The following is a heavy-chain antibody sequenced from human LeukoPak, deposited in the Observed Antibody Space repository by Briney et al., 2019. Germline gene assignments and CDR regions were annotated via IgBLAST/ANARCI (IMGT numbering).Heavy chain of an antibody. CDR3: AKDPSNYGSGFMDV. CDR2: IRYDGNNE. CDR1: GFLFKTFG. D-gene: IGHD3-10*01. V-gene: IGHV3-30*02. J-gene: IGHJ6*03. Sequence: QPGGSLRLSCAASGFLFKTFGMNWVRQSPGKGLEGVALIRYDGNNEYYADSVKGRFTISRDNSNNMLFLQMDSLRGEDTAVYYCAKDPSNYGSGFMDVWGKGTTVTVSS.